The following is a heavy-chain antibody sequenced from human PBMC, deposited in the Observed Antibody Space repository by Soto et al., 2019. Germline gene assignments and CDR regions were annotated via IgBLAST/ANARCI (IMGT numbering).Heavy chain of an antibody. CDR1: GGTLSDHG. CDR3: ARGVYGSGNYYTGPSAFDI. D-gene: IGHD3-10*01. Sequence: QVQLEQSGAEVKKPGSSVKVSCKASGGTLSDHGVAWLRQAPGQGREWMGGTIPVFNTAKYAQKFQGRVTVTADKFTNIAYKELSSLRSEDTAFYFCARGVYGSGNYYTGPSAFDIWGQGTMVIVSS. CDR2: TIPVFNTA. V-gene: IGHV1-69*06. J-gene: IGHJ3*02.